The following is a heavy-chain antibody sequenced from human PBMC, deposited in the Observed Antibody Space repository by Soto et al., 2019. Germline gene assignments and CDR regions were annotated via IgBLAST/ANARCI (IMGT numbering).Heavy chain of an antibody. CDR3: ARANSSTWYKLEYKWFDP. D-gene: IGHD6-13*01. Sequence: SETLSLTCTVSCASINDFYWSWIRQTPGKGLEWVGFMYYSETTKYNPSLKGRVHMSLDTSKNQVSLHLKSVTAADTAVYYCARANSSTWYKLEYKWFDPWGQGTQVTVS. J-gene: IGHJ5*02. V-gene: IGHV4-59*01. CDR1: CASINDFY. CDR2: MYYSETT.